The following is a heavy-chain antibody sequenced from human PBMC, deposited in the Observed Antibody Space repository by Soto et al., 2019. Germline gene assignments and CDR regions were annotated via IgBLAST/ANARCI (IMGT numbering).Heavy chain of an antibody. CDR1: GCTLRSYG. CDR2: IWHDGSEK. J-gene: IGHJ3*02. D-gene: IGHD3-10*01. V-gene: IGHV3-33*01. Sequence: GGSLRLSWAASGCTLRSYGMHWIRQAPGKGLEWVAIIWHDGSEKYYADSVRGRFTVSRDNSKSKLDLQMNSLRVEDTAIYYCARDKGSDAPIDIWGQGTMVTVS. CDR3: ARDKGSDAPIDI.